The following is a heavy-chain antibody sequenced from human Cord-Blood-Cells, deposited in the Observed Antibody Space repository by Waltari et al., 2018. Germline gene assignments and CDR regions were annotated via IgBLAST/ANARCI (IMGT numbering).Heavy chain of an antibody. Sequence: QVQLVQSGAEVKKPGASVKVSCKASGYTFTSYAMHWVRQAPGQRPEWMGWINAGNGNTKYSQKFQGRVTITRDTSASTAYMELSSLRSEDTAVYYCARLCSSTSCYDYWGQGTLVTVSS. D-gene: IGHD2-2*01. CDR2: INAGNGNT. V-gene: IGHV1-3*01. J-gene: IGHJ4*02. CDR3: ARLCSSTSCYDY. CDR1: GYTFTSYA.